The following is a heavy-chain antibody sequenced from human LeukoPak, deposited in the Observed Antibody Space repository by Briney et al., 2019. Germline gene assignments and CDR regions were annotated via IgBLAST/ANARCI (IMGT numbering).Heavy chain of an antibody. V-gene: IGHV3-49*03. D-gene: IGHD6-13*01. J-gene: IGHJ4*02. CDR2: IRSKAYGGTT. Sequence: SGGSLRLSCTASGFTFGDYAMSWFRQAPGKGLEWVGFIRSKAYGGTTEYAASVKGRFTISRDDSKSIAYLQMNSLKTEDTAVYYSTRDRDPLFSSSGDYWGQGTLVTVSS. CDR1: GFTFGDYA. CDR3: TRDRDPLFSSSGDY.